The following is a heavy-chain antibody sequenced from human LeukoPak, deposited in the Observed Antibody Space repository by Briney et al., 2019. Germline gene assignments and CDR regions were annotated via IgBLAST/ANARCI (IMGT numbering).Heavy chain of an antibody. V-gene: IGHV3-48*04. J-gene: IGHJ4*02. CDR3: ARGPHY. CDR2: ISSSGSTI. Sequence: PGGSLRLSCAASGFTFSSYAMSWVRQAPGKGLEWLSYISSSGSTIYYAHSVKGRFTISRDNAKNSVYLQMNSLRAEDTAVYYCARGPHYWGQGTLVTVSS. CDR1: GFTFSSYA.